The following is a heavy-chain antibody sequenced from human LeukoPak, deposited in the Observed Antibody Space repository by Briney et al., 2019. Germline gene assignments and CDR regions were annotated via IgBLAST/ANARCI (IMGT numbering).Heavy chain of an antibody. CDR2: ICYSGST. J-gene: IGHJ4*02. D-gene: IGHD5-24*01. Sequence: PSETLSLTCTVPGGSISSSSYCWVWFRQPPGKGLEWIGTICYSGSTFYNPSLKSRVTTSVDTPKNQFSLKVSSVTAADTAVYYCARVVGRDGYNCPQDWGQGTLVTVSS. V-gene: IGHV4-39*01. CDR3: ARVVGRDGYNCPQD. CDR1: GGSISSSSYC.